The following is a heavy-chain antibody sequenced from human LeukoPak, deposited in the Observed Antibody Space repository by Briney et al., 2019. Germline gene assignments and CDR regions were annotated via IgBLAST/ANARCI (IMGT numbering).Heavy chain of an antibody. V-gene: IGHV4-61*02. CDR1: GGSISSGSYY. Sequence: SETLSLTCTVSGGSISSGSYYWSWIRQPAGKGLEWIGRIYTSGSTNQNPSLKSRVTISVDTSKNQFSLKLSSVTAADTAVYYCARAGGVYYMAVWGKGTTVTVSS. CDR3: ARAGGVYYMAV. J-gene: IGHJ6*03. CDR2: IYTSGST.